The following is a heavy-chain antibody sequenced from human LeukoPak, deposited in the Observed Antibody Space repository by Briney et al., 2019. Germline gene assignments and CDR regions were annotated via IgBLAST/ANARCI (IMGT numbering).Heavy chain of an antibody. CDR1: GGSISSYY. D-gene: IGHD2-21*01. Sequence: SETLSLTCTVSGGSISSYYWSWIRQPPGKGLEWIGYIYYSGSTNYNPSLKSRVTISVDTSKNQFSLKLSSVTAADTAVYYCARDRGDSNEFDYWGQGTLVTVSS. J-gene: IGHJ4*02. CDR3: ARDRGDSNEFDY. V-gene: IGHV4-59*12. CDR2: IYYSGST.